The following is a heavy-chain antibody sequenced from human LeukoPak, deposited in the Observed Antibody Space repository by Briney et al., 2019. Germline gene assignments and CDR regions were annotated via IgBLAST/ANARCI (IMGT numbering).Heavy chain of an antibody. V-gene: IGHV3-64*01. CDR2: ISSNGGST. Sequence: PGGSLRLSCAASGFTFSSYAMHWVRQAPGKGLEYVSAISSNGGSTYYANSVKGRFTISRDNSKNTLYLQMGSLRAEDMAVYYCARWVVVIHALDYWGQGTLVPVSS. J-gene: IGHJ4*02. CDR3: ARWVVVIHALDY. D-gene: IGHD2-21*01. CDR1: GFTFSSYA.